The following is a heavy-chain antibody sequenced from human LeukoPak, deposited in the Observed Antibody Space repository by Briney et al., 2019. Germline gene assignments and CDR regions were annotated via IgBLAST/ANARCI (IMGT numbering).Heavy chain of an antibody. CDR3: ARHSLWFGELFPIDY. Sequence: SETLSLTCTVSGGSISSYYWSWIRQPPGKGLEWIGYIYYSGSTNYNPSLKSRVTISVDTSKNQFSLKLRSVTAADTAVYYCARHSLWFGELFPIDYWGQGTLVTVSS. J-gene: IGHJ4*02. D-gene: IGHD3-10*01. CDR2: IYYSGST. CDR1: GGSISSYY. V-gene: IGHV4-59*08.